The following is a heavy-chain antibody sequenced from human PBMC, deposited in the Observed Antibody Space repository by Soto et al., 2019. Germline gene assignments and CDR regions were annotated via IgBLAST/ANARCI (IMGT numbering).Heavy chain of an antibody. V-gene: IGHV1-18*04. Sequence: ASVKVSCKASGYTFTSNSIGWVRQAPGQGLEWMGWINVYNGNTKYAQQLQGRVTLTTDTSTSTAYMDLRSLRSDDTAVSYCARISRASSSCLLDYWGQGTLVTV. D-gene: IGHD6-13*01. CDR2: INVYNGNT. J-gene: IGHJ4*02. CDR3: ARISRASSSCLLDY. CDR1: GYTFTSNS.